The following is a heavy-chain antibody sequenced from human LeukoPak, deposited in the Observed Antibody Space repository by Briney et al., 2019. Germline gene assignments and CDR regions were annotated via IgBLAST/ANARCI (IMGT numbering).Heavy chain of an antibody. Sequence: SETLSLTCTVSGGSISSYYWSWIRQPPGKGLEWIGYIYYSGSTNYNPSLKSRVTISVDTSKNQFSLKLSSVTAADTAVYYCATRANYDILTGYYPGHHAFDIWGQETMVTVSS. D-gene: IGHD3-9*01. CDR3: ATRANYDILTGYYPGHHAFDI. V-gene: IGHV4-59*08. CDR1: GGSISSYY. J-gene: IGHJ3*02. CDR2: IYYSGST.